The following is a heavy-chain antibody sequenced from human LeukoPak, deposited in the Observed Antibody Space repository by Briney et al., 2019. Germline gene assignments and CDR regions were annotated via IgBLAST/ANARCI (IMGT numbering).Heavy chain of an antibody. CDR2: ISGSGGST. J-gene: IGHJ4*02. Sequence: PGGSLRLSCAASGFTFSSYAMSWVRQAPGKGLEWVSAISGSGGSTYYADSVKGRFTISRDNSKNTLYLQMNSLRAEDTAVYYCAKDVVRRGYSSSSGPDYWGQGTLVTVSS. CDR1: GFTFSSYA. CDR3: AKDVVRRGYSSSSGPDY. D-gene: IGHD6-6*01. V-gene: IGHV3-23*01.